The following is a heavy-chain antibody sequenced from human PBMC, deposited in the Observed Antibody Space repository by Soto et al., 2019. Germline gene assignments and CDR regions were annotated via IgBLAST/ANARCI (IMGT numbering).Heavy chain of an antibody. CDR3: AREGGDIVQMVYALPWY. CDR2: INPNSGAT. J-gene: IGHJ4*02. CDR1: GYTFTDYY. V-gene: IGHV1-2*02. D-gene: IGHD2-8*01. Sequence: ASVKVSCKASGYTFTDYYMHCVRQAPGQGLEWMGWINPNSGATSYAQRFQGRVTMTRDTSISTAYMELSRLTSDDTAVYYCAREGGDIVQMVYALPWYWGQGTLVTVSS.